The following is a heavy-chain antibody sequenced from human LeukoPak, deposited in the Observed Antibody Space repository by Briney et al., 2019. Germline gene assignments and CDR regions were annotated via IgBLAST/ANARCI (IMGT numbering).Heavy chain of an antibody. Sequence: PSETLSLTCTVSGGSISSYYWSWIRQPAGKGLEWIGRIYTSGSTNYNPSLKSRVTMSVDTSKNQFSLKLSSVTAADTAVYYCARDLAPFWSGYYKEGNWFDPWGQGTLVTVSS. CDR2: IYTSGST. V-gene: IGHV4-4*07. CDR1: GGSISSYY. D-gene: IGHD3-3*01. J-gene: IGHJ5*02. CDR3: ARDLAPFWSGYYKEGNWFDP.